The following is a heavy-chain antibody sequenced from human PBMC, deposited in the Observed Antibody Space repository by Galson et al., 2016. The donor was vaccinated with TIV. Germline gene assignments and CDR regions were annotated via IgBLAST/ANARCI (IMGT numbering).Heavy chain of an antibody. Sequence: SLRLSCAASGLTVSANYLNWVRQAPGKGLEWVSIVYGDDNTYYADSVKGRFTISRDNSKNTVYLEMNSLRAEGTAVYYCARDRHFCTSASCYLGYYYDYGMDVWGQGTTVTVSS. CDR1: GLTVSANY. V-gene: IGHV3-53*01. CDR3: ARDRHFCTSASCYLGYYYDYGMDV. J-gene: IGHJ6*02. CDR2: VYGDDNT. D-gene: IGHD2-2*01.